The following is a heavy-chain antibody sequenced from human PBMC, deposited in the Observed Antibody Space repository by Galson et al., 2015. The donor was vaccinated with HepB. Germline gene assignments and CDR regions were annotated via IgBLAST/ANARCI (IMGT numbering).Heavy chain of an antibody. D-gene: IGHD6-13*01. CDR3: ARDNQYRYSSSDDAFDI. V-gene: IGHV3-33*08. J-gene: IGHJ3*02. CDR1: GFTFSSYG. Sequence: SLRLSCAASGFTFSSYGMHWVRQAPGKGLEWVAVIWYDGSNKYYADSVKGRFTISRDNSKNTLYLQMNSLRAEDTAVYYCARDNQYRYSSSDDAFDIWGQGTMVTVSS. CDR2: IWYDGSNK.